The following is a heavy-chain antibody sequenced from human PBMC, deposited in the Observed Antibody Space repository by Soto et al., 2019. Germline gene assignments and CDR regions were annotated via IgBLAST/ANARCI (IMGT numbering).Heavy chain of an antibody. V-gene: IGHV3-33*01. CDR2: IWNDGIRK. Sequence: QPGGSLRLSCAASGFTCTKYGMHWVRQAPGKGLEWVALIWNDGIRKVYVDSVKGRFTIPRDSSKNTLDLQMNNLRDEDPAVYYCARDDDNDANALDYWGPGTLVT. CDR1: GFTCTKYG. J-gene: IGHJ4*02. CDR3: ARDDDNDANALDY.